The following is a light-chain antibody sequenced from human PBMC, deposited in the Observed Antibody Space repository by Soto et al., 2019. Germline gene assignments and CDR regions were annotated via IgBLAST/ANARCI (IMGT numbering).Light chain of an antibody. J-gene: IGLJ1*01. CDR1: SSDVGSYNL. Sequence: QSALTQPASVSGSPGQSITISCTGTSSDVGSYNLVSWYQQHPGKAPKLMIYEGSKRPSGVSNRFSGSKSGNTASLTISGLQAEDEADYYCCSYAAYNYVFGTGTQLTVL. CDR3: CSYAAYNYV. V-gene: IGLV2-23*01. CDR2: EGS.